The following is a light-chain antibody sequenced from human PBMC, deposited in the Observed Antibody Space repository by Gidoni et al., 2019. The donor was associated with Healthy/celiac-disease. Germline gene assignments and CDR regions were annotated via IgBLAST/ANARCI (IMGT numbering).Light chain of an antibody. CDR1: ESIRNW. CDR3: QQYSRYPYN. CDR2: EGS. V-gene: IGKV1-5*03. J-gene: IGKJ2*01. Sequence: DIQMTQSPSTLSASVGDRVTITCRASESIRNWLAWYQHRPGRAPRLMIYEGSNLESGVPSRFSGGGSGTEFTLTITSLQSDDFATYYCQQYSRYPYNLGQGTKLEIK.